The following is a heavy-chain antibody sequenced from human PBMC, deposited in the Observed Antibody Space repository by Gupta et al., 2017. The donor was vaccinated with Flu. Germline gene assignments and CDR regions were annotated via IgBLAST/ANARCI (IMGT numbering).Heavy chain of an antibody. CDR3: AGGSSFAWEVLWK. V-gene: IGHV4-34*01. Sequence: QVQLPQSGAGLLKPSETLSLTCVVYGGSFSNYFWSWIRQSPGKGLEWIGEIRHSGSANYNPSLESRVTISIDTSKNQFSLKLTSLTAADTAVYYCAGGSSFAWEVLWKWGQGTPVNVSS. CDR2: IRHSGSA. J-gene: IGHJ4*02. CDR1: GGSFSNYF. D-gene: IGHD1-26*01.